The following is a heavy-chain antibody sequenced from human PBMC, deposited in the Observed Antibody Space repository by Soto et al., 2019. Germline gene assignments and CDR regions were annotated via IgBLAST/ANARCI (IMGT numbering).Heavy chain of an antibody. CDR3: AKSMGGTANGMDV. Sequence: GGSLRLSCAASGFTFSTYNMNWVRQAPGKGLEWVSYISDSSSTIHYADSVKGRFTISRDNAKNSLYLQMNSLRAEDTALYYCAKSMGGTANGMDVWGQGTTVTVSS. J-gene: IGHJ6*02. V-gene: IGHV3-48*04. D-gene: IGHD2-15*01. CDR1: GFTFSTYN. CDR2: ISDSSSTI.